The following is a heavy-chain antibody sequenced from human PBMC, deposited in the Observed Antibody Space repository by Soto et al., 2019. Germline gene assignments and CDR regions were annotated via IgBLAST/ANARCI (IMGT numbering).Heavy chain of an antibody. J-gene: IGHJ6*02. Sequence: GGSLRLSCAASGFTFSSYWMSWVRQAPGKGLEWVANIKQDGSEKYYVDSVKGRFTISRDNAKNSLYLQMNSLRAEDTAVYYCARDPGIAARPLYYGMDVWGQGTTVTVSS. V-gene: IGHV3-7*01. CDR3: ARDPGIAARPLYYGMDV. CDR1: GFTFSSYW. CDR2: IKQDGSEK. D-gene: IGHD6-6*01.